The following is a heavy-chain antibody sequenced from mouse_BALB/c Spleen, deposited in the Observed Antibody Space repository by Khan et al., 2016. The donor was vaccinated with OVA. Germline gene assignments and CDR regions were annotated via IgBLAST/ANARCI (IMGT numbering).Heavy chain of an antibody. CDR1: GYSITSGYY. V-gene: IGHV3-6*02. J-gene: IGHJ2*03. CDR3: ARGARATYYFDY. D-gene: IGHD3-1*01. Sequence: EVQLQESGPGLVKPSQSLSLTCSVTGYSITSGYYWSWIRQFPGNKLEWMGYISYDGSDNCNPSLKNRFSITRDTSKNQFFLKLKSVTTEDTATYYCARGARATYYFDYWGQGTSLTVSS. CDR2: ISYDGSD.